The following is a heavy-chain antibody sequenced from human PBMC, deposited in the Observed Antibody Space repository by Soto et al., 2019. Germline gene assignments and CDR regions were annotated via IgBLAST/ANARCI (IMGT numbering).Heavy chain of an antibody. D-gene: IGHD5-12*01. J-gene: IGHJ4*02. V-gene: IGHV3-7*01. CDR2: IEQDGSEK. CDR3: ASARGYCGYTWFDY. CDR1: GFTFSSYW. Sequence: GGSLRLSCAASGFTFSSYWMSWVRQAPGKGLEWVANIEQDGSEKYYVDSVKGRFTISRDNAKNSLYLQMNSLRAEDTAVYYCASARGYCGYTWFDYWGQGTLVTVSS.